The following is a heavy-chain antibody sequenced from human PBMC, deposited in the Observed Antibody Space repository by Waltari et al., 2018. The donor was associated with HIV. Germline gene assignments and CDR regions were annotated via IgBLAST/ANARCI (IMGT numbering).Heavy chain of an antibody. V-gene: IGHV1-2*02. J-gene: IGHJ4*02. D-gene: IGHD3-3*01. Sequence: QAQRVQSGAEVKKPGASVKVSCKASGYTFNGYYMHWVRTAPGQGLEWMGWINPNSGGTNYAQKFQGRVTMTRDTSISTAYMELSRLRSDDTAVYYCARASYDFWSGYFDYWGQGTLVTVSS. CDR1: GYTFNGYY. CDR2: INPNSGGT. CDR3: ARASYDFWSGYFDY.